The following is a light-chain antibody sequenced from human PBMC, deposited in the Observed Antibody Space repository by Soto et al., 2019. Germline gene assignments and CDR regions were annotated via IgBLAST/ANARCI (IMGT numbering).Light chain of an antibody. J-gene: IGKJ1*01. CDR3: QQSYSTPT. CDR2: GAS. CDR1: QSIGTY. Sequence: DIQVTQSPSSLSASVGYIVTITCRASQSIGTYLNWYHQKPGKAPQLLIYGASTLQSGVPSRFSASGSGTHFTLTINSLQPEDFGTYSCQQSYSTPTFGQGTKVDIK. V-gene: IGKV1-39*01.